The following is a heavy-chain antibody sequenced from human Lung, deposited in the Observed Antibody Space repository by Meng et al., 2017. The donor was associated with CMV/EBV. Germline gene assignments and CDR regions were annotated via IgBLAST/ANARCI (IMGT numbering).Heavy chain of an antibody. D-gene: IGHD2-2*01. CDR1: GFTFSTYD. CDR3: AKFPRHLYCSTTSCFLDY. CDR2: ISGSGLTT. V-gene: IGHV3-23*01. Sequence: GESLKISCAASGFTFSTYDMSWVRQAPGKGLEWVSGISGSGLTTYYADSVKGRFTISRDDSTNTLYLQMDSLRAEDTALYYCAKFPRHLYCSTTSCFLDYWGQGXLVTVSS. J-gene: IGHJ4*02.